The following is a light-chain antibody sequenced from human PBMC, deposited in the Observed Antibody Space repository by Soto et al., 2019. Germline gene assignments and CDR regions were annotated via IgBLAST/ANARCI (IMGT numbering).Light chain of an antibody. CDR2: EVS. Sequence: QSALTQPASVSGSPGQSITISCTGTSSDVGGYNYVSWYQQHPGKAPKLVIYEVSNRPSGVSIRFSGSKSGNTASLTISGLQAEYEADYYCSSYTSSGTLVFGGGTKLTVL. CDR3: SSYTSSGTLV. CDR1: SSDVGGYNY. V-gene: IGLV2-14*01. J-gene: IGLJ2*01.